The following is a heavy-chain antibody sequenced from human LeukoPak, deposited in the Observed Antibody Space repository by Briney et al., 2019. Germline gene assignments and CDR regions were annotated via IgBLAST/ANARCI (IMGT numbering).Heavy chain of an antibody. J-gene: IGHJ4*02. CDR2: INHSGST. CDR1: GGSFSGYY. CDR3: ARRIAVAGTRVDY. D-gene: IGHD6-19*01. Sequence: SETLSLTCAVYGGSFSGYYWSWIRQPPGKGLEWIGEINHSGSTNYNPSLKSRVTISVDTSKNQFSLKLSSVTAADTAVYYCARRIAVAGTRVDYWGQGTLVTVSS. V-gene: IGHV4-34*01.